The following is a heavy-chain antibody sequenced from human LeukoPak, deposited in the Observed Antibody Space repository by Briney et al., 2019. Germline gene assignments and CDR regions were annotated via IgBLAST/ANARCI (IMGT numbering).Heavy chain of an antibody. CDR3: AGAPLYCSGGSCYYGWFDP. CDR2: INHSGST. J-gene: IGHJ5*02. Sequence: SETLSLTCAVYGGSFSGYYWSWIRQPPGKGLEWIGEINHSGSTNYNPSLKSRVTISVDTSKNQFSLKLGSVTAADTAVYYCAGAPLYCSGGSCYYGWFDPWGQGTLVTVSS. CDR1: GGSFSGYY. D-gene: IGHD2-15*01. V-gene: IGHV4-34*01.